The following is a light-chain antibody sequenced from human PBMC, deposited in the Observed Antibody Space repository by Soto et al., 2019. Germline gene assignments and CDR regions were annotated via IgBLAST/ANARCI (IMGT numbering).Light chain of an antibody. CDR3: QQSNNWPVT. J-gene: IGKJ1*01. V-gene: IGKV3-15*01. CDR2: DAS. CDR1: QSVSNN. Sequence: DTEMPQFPANLSVSPGESATLSCRASQSVSNNLAWYQQTPGQAPRLLIYDASTRATGIPARFSGSGSATEFTLTISSLQSEDFAVYYCQQSNNWPVTFGPGTKVDIK.